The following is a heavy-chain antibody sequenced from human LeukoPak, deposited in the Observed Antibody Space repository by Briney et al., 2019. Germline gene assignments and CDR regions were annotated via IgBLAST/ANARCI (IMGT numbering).Heavy chain of an antibody. CDR1: GFSLSVFW. CDR3: VRDNWGTPNGIDGFGV. D-gene: IGHD7-27*01. Sequence: QPGGSLRLSCAASGFSLSVFWMSWVRQAPGKGLDWVANIKQDGSETKYVGSVKGRFTTSRDNAKNSLYLQMNSLRVEDTAVYYCVRDNWGTPNGIDGFGVWGQGTMVTVSS. V-gene: IGHV3-7*05. CDR2: IKQDGSET. J-gene: IGHJ3*01.